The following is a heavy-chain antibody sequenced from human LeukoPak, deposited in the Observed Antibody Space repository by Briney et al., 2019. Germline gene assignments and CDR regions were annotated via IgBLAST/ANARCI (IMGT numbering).Heavy chain of an antibody. J-gene: IGHJ4*02. V-gene: IGHV4-38-2*01. CDR2: IYHSGST. CDR1: GYSISSGYY. CDR3: ARYYSNYRYFDY. Sequence: SETLSLTCAVSGYSISSGYYWGWIRQPPGKGLEWIGSIYHSGSTYYNPSLKSRVTISVDTSKNQFPLKLSSVTAADTAVYYCARYYSNYRYFDYWGQGTLVTVSS. D-gene: IGHD4-11*01.